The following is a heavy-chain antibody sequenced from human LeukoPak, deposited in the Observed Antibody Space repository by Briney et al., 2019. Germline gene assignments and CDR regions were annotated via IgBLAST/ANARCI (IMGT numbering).Heavy chain of an antibody. Sequence: SETLSLTCSVSGVSISNSYWSWIRQAPGKGLEWIGYIYFSGSTNYTPSLKSRVTISVDMAKNPFSLKMTSVTAALTARSYCSSHRETGSRTWFSETCGHGALVTASS. CDR2: IYFSGST. J-gene: IGHJ4*03. CDR3: SSHRETGSRTWFSET. V-gene: IGHV4-59*08. D-gene: IGHD1-26*01. CDR1: GVSISNSY.